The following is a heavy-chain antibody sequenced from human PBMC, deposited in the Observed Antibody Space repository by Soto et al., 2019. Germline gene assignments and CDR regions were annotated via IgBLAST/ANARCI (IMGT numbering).Heavy chain of an antibody. D-gene: IGHD3-10*01. V-gene: IGHV4-59*02. CDR2: IHYTGGT. CDR1: GGSVTSHY. Sequence: PSETLSLTCTVYGGSVTSHYWSWIRQPPGKGLEWIGFIHYTGGTKYNPSLESRVTMSIDTSQNQLSLRLNSVTAADTAVYYCARESAGSGKNNWFDPWGLGTLVTVSP. CDR3: ARESAGSGKNNWFDP. J-gene: IGHJ5*02.